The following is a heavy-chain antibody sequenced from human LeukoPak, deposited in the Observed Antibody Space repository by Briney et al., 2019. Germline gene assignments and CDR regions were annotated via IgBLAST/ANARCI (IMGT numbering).Heavy chain of an antibody. J-gene: IGHJ4*02. CDR1: GFTFSSYA. CDR2: ISYDGSNK. Sequence: GGSLRLSCAASGFTFSSYAMHWVRQAPGKGLEWVAVISYDGSNKYYADSVKGRFTISRDNSKNTLYLQMNSLRAEDTAVYYCARDHGHSSSWYNYWGQGTLVTVSS. D-gene: IGHD6-13*01. CDR3: ARDHGHSSSWYNY. V-gene: IGHV3-30*04.